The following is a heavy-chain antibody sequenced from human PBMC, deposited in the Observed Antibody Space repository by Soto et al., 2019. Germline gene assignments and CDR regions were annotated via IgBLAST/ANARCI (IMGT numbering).Heavy chain of an antibody. V-gene: IGHV3-11*05. J-gene: IGHJ4*02. Sequence: QVQLVESGGGLVKPGGSLKLSCAASGFTFSDYYMSWIHQAPGKGLEWISYISNSGTYTKYADSVKGRFTISRDNAKTSVYLHMSSLRADDTAVYYCARGKAVDYWGQGTLVTVSS. CDR2: ISNSGTYT. CDR1: GFTFSDYY. CDR3: ARGKAVDY.